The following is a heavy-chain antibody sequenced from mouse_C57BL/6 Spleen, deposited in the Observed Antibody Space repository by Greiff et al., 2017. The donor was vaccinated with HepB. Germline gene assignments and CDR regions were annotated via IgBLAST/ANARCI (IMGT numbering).Heavy chain of an antibody. CDR3: TRSPHWYFDV. V-gene: IGHV1-15*01. Sequence: VQLQESGAELVRPGASVTLSCKASGYTFTDYEMHWVKQTPVHGLEWIGAIDPETGGTAYNQKFKGKAILTADKSSSTAYMELRSLTSEDSAVYYCTRSPHWYFDVWGTGTTVTVSS. CDR1: GYTFTDYE. CDR2: IDPETGGT. J-gene: IGHJ1*03.